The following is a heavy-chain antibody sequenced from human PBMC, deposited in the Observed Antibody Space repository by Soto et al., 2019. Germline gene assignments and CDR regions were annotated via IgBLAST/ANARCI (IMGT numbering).Heavy chain of an antibody. CDR3: ARNSQYSSTWSGPDFDY. CDR1: AGSLSSYY. CDR2: IYYTGST. V-gene: IGHV4-59*08. D-gene: IGHD6-13*01. Sequence: PSETLSLTCTVSAGSLSSYYWSWIRQPPGKGLERIAYIYYTGSTYYNPSLKSRVTISVDTSNNQFSLKLRSVTAADTAVYYCARNSQYSSTWSGPDFDYWGQGALVTVSS. J-gene: IGHJ4*02.